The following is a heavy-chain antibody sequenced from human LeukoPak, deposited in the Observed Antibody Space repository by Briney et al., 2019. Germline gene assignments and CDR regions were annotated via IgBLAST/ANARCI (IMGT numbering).Heavy chain of an antibody. D-gene: IGHD3-22*01. J-gene: IGHJ4*02. Sequence: GGSLRLSCAASGFTFGSYAMHWVRQAPGKGLEWVAVISYDGSNKYYADSVKGRFTISRDNSKNTLYLQMNSLRAEDTAVYYCASRGYDSSGFFVNWGQGTLVTVSS. CDR1: GFTFGSYA. CDR2: ISYDGSNK. CDR3: ASRGYDSSGFFVN. V-gene: IGHV3-30*04.